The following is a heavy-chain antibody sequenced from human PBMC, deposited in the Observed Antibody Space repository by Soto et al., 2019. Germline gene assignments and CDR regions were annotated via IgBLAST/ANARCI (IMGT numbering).Heavy chain of an antibody. V-gene: IGHV4-31*03. CDR1: GGSISSGGYY. D-gene: IGHD5-18*01. CDR2: IYYSGST. CDR3: ARSGYSYGPNPLLY. J-gene: IGHJ4*02. Sequence: QVQLQESGPGLVKPSQTLSLTCTVSGGSISSGGYYWRWIRQHPGKALEWIGYIYYSGSTYYNPSLKSRVTISVDTSKNQFSLKLSSVTAADTAVYYCARSGYSYGPNPLLYWGQGTLVTVSS.